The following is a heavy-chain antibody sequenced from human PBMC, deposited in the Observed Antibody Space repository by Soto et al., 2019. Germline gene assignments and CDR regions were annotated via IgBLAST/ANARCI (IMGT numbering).Heavy chain of an antibody. J-gene: IGHJ4*02. CDR2: IDPSDSYT. D-gene: IGHD2-21*01. Sequence: PWESLKISCKGSGYSFTSYWISWVRQMHGKGLEWMGRIDPSDSYTNYSPSLQAHVTMSADKPISTAYLLWSSLKASDTAMYYCARHMSRYFDYWGQGTLVTVSS. CDR3: ARHMSRYFDY. CDR1: GYSFTSYW. V-gene: IGHV5-10-1*01.